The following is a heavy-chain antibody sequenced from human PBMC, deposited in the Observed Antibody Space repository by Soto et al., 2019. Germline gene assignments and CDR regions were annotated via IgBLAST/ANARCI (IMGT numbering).Heavy chain of an antibody. J-gene: IGHJ6*02. D-gene: IGHD2-2*01. CDR2: INHSGST. V-gene: IGHV4-34*01. CDR3: ARVRSQLPGHYYGMDV. Sequence: SETLSLTCAVYGGSFSGYYWSWIRQPPGKGLEWIGEINHSGSTNYNPSLKSRVTISVDTSKNQFSLKLSSVTAADTAVYYCARVRSQLPGHYYGMDVWGQGTTVTVSS. CDR1: GGSFSGYY.